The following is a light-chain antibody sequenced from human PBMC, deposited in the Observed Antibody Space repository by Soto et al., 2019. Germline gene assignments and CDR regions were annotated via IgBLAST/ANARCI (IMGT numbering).Light chain of an antibody. V-gene: IGLV1-40*01. J-gene: IGLJ1*01. Sequence: PASVSWATGPRSTISCTGRISNMWGAYDVHRYHQLPTTSPKLLIYNNINRPAGVTYRFSSSISGTSASLAITGLQAEDEDVYYFRSYNSSLMVSYSLGSWPKVTV. CDR2: NNI. CDR3: RSYNSSLMVSYS. CDR1: ISNMWGAYD.